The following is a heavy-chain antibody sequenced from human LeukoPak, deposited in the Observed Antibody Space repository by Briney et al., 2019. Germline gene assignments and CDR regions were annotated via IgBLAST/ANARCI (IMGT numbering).Heavy chain of an antibody. CDR1: GFTVSSNY. D-gene: IGHD2-8*01. J-gene: IGHJ4*02. Sequence: GGSLRLSCAASGFTVSSNYMSWVRQAPGKGLEWVSVIYSGGSTYYADSVKGRFTISRDNSKNTLYLQMNSLRAEDTAVYYCARDSSDGPFDYWGQGTLVTVSS. CDR3: ARDSSDGPFDY. CDR2: IYSGGST. V-gene: IGHV3-66*01.